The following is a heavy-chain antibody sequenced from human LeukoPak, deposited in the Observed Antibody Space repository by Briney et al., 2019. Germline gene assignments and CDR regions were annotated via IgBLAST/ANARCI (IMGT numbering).Heavy chain of an antibody. J-gene: IGHJ4*02. CDR3: AREESDCSGGSCSPI. CDR2: IYHSGST. D-gene: IGHD2-15*01. Sequence: PSETLSLTCAVSGGSISSGGYSWSWIRQPPGKGLEWIGYIYHSGSTYYNPSFKSRVTISVDRSKNQFSLKLSSVTAADTAVYYCAREESDCSGGSCSPIWGQRTLVTVSS. CDR1: GGSISSGGYS. V-gene: IGHV4-30-2*01.